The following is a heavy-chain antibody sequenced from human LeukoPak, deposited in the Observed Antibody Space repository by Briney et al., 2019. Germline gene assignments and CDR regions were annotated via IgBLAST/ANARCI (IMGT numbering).Heavy chain of an antibody. Sequence: PSETLSLTCTVSGGSISSGSYYWSWIRQPAGKGLEWIGRIYTSGSTNYNPSLKSRVTISVDTSKNQFSLKLSSVTAADTAVYYCARLSAPTGIAVAGGYFDYWGQGTLVTVSS. V-gene: IGHV4-61*02. CDR3: ARLSAPTGIAVAGGYFDY. CDR1: GGSISSGSYY. CDR2: IYTSGST. D-gene: IGHD6-19*01. J-gene: IGHJ4*02.